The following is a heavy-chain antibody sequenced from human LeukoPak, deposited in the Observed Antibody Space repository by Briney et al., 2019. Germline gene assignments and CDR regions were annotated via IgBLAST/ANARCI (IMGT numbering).Heavy chain of an antibody. V-gene: IGHV1-3*01. CDR3: ARAEVSIAVAGTHAFDI. J-gene: IGHJ3*02. Sequence: AASVTVSCKASGYTFTSYGISWVRQAPGQGLEWMGWINAGNGNTKYSQKFQGRVTITRDTSASTAYMELSSLRSEDTAVYYCARAEVSIAVAGTHAFDIWGQGTMVTVSS. D-gene: IGHD6-19*01. CDR2: INAGNGNT. CDR1: GYTFTSYG.